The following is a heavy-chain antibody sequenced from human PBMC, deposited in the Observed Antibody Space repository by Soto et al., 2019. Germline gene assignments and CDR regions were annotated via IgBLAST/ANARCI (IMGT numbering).Heavy chain of an antibody. J-gene: IGHJ4*02. V-gene: IGHV1-69*12. D-gene: IGHD6-13*01. CDR1: GGTFSSYA. Sequence: QVQLVQSGAEVKKPGSSVKVSCKASGGTFSSYAISWVRQAPGQGLEWMGGIIPIFGTANYAQKFQGTVTITADESTSPAYMELRSLRSEDTAVYYCARDLNLAAAGHSDYWGQGTLVTVSS. CDR3: ARDLNLAAAGHSDY. CDR2: IIPIFGTA.